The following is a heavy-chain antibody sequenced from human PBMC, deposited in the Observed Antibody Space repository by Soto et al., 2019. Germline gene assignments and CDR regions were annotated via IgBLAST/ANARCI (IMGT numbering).Heavy chain of an antibody. CDR2: IIPIFGTA. D-gene: IGHD2-2*01. J-gene: IGHJ4*02. Sequence: SVKVSCKASGGTFSSYAISWVRQAPGQGLEWMGGIIPIFGTANYAQKFQGRVTITADKSTSTAYMELSSLRSEDTAVYYCARLVVVPAANELDYWGQGTLVTVS. V-gene: IGHV1-69*06. CDR1: GGTFSSYA. CDR3: ARLVVVPAANELDY.